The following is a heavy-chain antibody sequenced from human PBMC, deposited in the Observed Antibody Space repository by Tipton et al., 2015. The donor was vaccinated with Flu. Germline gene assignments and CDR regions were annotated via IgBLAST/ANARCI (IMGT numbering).Heavy chain of an antibody. Sequence: TLSLTCTVSGGSVRSSFYYWGWIRQPPGKGLEWIGSTDYGGRTYSNPSLKSRVTISLDTSKNQVSLRLSSVTAADTAVYYCAIPSPGSTGTGFYDFWGQGILVTVSS. CDR3: AIPSPGSTGTGFYDF. CDR1: GGSVRSSFYY. CDR2: TDYGGRT. V-gene: IGHV4-39*07. D-gene: IGHD1-1*01. J-gene: IGHJ4*02.